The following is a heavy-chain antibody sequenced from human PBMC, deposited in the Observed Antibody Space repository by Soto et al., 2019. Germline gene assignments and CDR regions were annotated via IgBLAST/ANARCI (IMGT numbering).Heavy chain of an antibody. CDR3: ERDGPDSSNHGFEP. J-gene: IGHJ5*02. Sequence: LQTLSLTCAISGATVSSNSAAWNWIRQSPSIGLEWLGRTYYRSKWYNDYAISVKSRITINPDTSKDQFSLQLNSVTPEATAVYYCERDGPDSSNHGFEPWGQGTLVTV. V-gene: IGHV6-1*01. D-gene: IGHD4-4*01. CDR2: TYYRSKWYN. CDR1: GATVSSNSAA.